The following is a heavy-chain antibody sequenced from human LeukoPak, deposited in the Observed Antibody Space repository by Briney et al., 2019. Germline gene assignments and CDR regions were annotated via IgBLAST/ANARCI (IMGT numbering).Heavy chain of an antibody. J-gene: IGHJ4*02. CDR3: ARGDMYSSSWSN. CDR2: IYYSGST. CDR1: GVSITRGDYY. V-gene: IGHV4-30-4*01. Sequence: SETLSLTCTVSGVSITRGDYYWSWIRQPPGKGLEWIGYIYYSGSTFYDPSLKSRVVISVDTSKNQFSLRLNSVTAADTAVYYCARGDMYSSSWSNWGQGTLVTVSS. D-gene: IGHD6-13*01.